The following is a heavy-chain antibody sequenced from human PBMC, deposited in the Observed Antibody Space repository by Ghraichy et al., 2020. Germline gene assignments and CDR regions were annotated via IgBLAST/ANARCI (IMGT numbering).Heavy chain of an antibody. J-gene: IGHJ4*02. V-gene: IGHV1-69*06. D-gene: IGHD3-22*01. Sequence: SVKVSCKASGGTFSSYSISWVRQAPGQGPEWMGGIIPIFGTANYAQKFQGRITITADKSTSTAYMELSSLRFEDTAMYYCARVYDSSPIGSYFVFWGQGTLVTVSS. CDR1: GGTFSSYS. CDR3: ARVYDSSPIGSYFVF. CDR2: IIPIFGTA.